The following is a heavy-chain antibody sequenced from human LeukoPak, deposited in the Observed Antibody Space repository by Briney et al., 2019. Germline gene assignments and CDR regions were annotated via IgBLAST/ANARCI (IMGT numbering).Heavy chain of an antibody. D-gene: IGHD3-10*01. CDR3: AKDLWFGEPMGYNY. Sequence: PGGSLRLSCAASGFTFSSYGMHWVRQAPGKGLEWVAFIRYDGSNKYYADSVKGGFTISRHNSKHTLYLQMNSLRAEDTAVYYCAKDLWFGEPMGYNYWGQGTLVTVSS. CDR1: GFTFSSYG. V-gene: IGHV3-30*02. CDR2: IRYDGSNK. J-gene: IGHJ4*02.